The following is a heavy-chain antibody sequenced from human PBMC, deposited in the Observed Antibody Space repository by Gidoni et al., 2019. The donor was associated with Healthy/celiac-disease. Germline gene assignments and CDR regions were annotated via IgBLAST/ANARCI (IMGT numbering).Heavy chain of an antibody. D-gene: IGHD5-18*01. Sequence: QVQLQQWGAGLLKPSETLSLTCAVYGGSFSGYYWSWIRQPPGKGLEWIGEINHSGSTNYNPSLKSRVTISVDTSKNQFSLKLSSVTAADTAVYYCARAERGYSYGRYDYWGQGTLVTVSS. CDR2: INHSGST. CDR1: GGSFSGYY. J-gene: IGHJ4*02. V-gene: IGHV4-34*01. CDR3: ARAERGYSYGRYDY.